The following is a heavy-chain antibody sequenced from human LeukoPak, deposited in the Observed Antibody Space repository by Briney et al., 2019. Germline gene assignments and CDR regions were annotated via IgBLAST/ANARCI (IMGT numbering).Heavy chain of an antibody. Sequence: SVKVSCKGSGGTFSSYANSWVRQAPGQGPGWMGRVIPIFGTANYAQKFQGRVTITTDESTHTAYMELSSLRSEDTPVYCCARDQDYYDSSGYLSAAYFDYWGQGTLVTVSS. CDR1: GGTFSSYA. V-gene: IGHV1-69*05. CDR2: VIPIFGTA. CDR3: ARDQDYYDSSGYLSAAYFDY. J-gene: IGHJ4*02. D-gene: IGHD3-22*01.